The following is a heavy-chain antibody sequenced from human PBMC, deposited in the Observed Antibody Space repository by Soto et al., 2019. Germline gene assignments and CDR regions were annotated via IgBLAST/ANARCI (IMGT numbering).Heavy chain of an antibody. J-gene: IGHJ3*02. D-gene: IGHD3-16*01. V-gene: IGHV3-13*04. CDR3: AREGDGGDAFDI. CDR2: IDTAGNT. CDR1: GFTFSSYD. Sequence: EVQLVESGGGLVQPGGSLRLSCAASGFTFSSYDMHWVRQATGKGLEWVSTIDTAGNTYYPGSVKGRFTISRENAKNSLYLQMNSLRAGDTAVYYCAREGDGGDAFDIWGHGQWSPSLQ.